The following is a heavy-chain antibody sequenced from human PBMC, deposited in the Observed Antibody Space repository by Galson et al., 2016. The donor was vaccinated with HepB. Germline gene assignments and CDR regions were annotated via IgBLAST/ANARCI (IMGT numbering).Heavy chain of an antibody. V-gene: IGHV3-48*02. CDR1: GLTFNIYG. J-gene: IGHJ4*02. CDR3: ARKRGGSGRVIDS. Sequence: SLRLSCAASGLTFNIYGMNWVRQAPGKGLEWISHISSSSSTISYADSVKGRVTISRDNANNLLYMQMNSLRDEDTAGYYWARKRGGSGRVIDSWGQGTLVTVSS. CDR2: ISSSSSTI. D-gene: IGHD3-10*01.